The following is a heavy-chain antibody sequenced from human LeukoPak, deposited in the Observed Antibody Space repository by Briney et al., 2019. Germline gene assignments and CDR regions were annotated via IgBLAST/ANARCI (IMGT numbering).Heavy chain of an antibody. D-gene: IGHD6-6*01. CDR2: IYPGDSDT. Sequence: GESLKISCKGSGFSFISYWIGWVRQMPGIGLEWMGIIYPGDSDTRYSPSFQGQVTISADKSISTAYLQWSSLKASDTAMYYCARHRPNDVDLYYFDSWGQGTLVTVSS. V-gene: IGHV5-51*01. J-gene: IGHJ4*02. CDR1: GFSFISYW. CDR3: ARHRPNDVDLYYFDS.